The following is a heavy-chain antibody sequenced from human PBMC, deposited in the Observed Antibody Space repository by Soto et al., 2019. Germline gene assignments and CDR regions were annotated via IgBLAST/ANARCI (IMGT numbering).Heavy chain of an antibody. D-gene: IGHD2-15*01. CDR3: ARGPNCSGGSCQPHYYYYYYMDV. CDR2: INPSGGST. J-gene: IGHJ6*03. CDR1: GYTFTSYY. Sequence: ASVKVSCKASGYTFTSYYMHWVRQAPGQGLEWMGIINPSGGSTSYAQKFQGRVTMTRDTSTSTVYMELSSLRSEDTAVYYCARGPNCSGGSCQPHYYYYYYMDVWGKGTTVTVSS. V-gene: IGHV1-46*03.